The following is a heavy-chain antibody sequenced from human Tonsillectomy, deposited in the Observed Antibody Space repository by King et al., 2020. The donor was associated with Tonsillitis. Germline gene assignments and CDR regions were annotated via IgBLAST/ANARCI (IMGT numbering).Heavy chain of an antibody. V-gene: IGHV3-21*01. CDR1: GFTFSSYS. D-gene: IGHD5-12*01. CDR2: ISSSGCYI. CDR3: ARGGGFSGYAYMDV. Sequence: VQLVESGGGLVKPGGSLRLSGAASGFTFSSYSMNWVRQAPGKGLEWGSCISSSGCYIYYAASVKGRFTISRDSAKNSLYLQMTSLRAEDTAVYYCARGGGFSGYAYMDVWGKGTTATVSS. J-gene: IGHJ6*03.